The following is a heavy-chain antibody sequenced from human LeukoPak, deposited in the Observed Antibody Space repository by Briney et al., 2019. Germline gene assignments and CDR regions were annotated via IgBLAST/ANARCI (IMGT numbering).Heavy chain of an antibody. D-gene: IGHD3-22*01. CDR3: ARGGRDSSGYSKAESDAFDI. CDR2: IIPILGIA. CDR1: GGTFSSYA. V-gene: IGHV1-69*04. Sequence: VASVKVSCKASGGTFSSYAISWVRQAPGQGLEWMGRIIPILGIANYAQKFQGRVTITADKSTSTAYMELSSLRSEDTAVYYCARGGRDSSGYSKAESDAFDIWGQGTMVTVSS. J-gene: IGHJ3*02.